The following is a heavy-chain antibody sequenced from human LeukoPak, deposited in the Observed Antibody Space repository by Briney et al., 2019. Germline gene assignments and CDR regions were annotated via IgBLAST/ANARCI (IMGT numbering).Heavy chain of an antibody. CDR2: MKQEGSEK. V-gene: IGHV3-7*01. D-gene: IGHD3-16*02. J-gene: IGHJ4*02. CDR3: ARDSSDGGTSSYRQGDH. CDR1: GFIFSNYW. Sequence: GGSLRLSCEASGFIFSNYWMSWVRQAPGKGPEWVANMKQEGSEKLYMDSVKGRFTISRDNAKNSLYLQMNNLSAEDTAVYYCARDSSDGGTSSYRQGDHWGQGTLVTVSS.